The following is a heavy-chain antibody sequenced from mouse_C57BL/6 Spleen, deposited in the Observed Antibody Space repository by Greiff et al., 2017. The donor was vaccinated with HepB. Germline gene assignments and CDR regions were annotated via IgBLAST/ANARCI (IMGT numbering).Heavy chain of an antibody. CDR1: GFNIKDDY. D-gene: IGHD1-1*01. Sequence: VQLKQSGAELVRPGASVKLSCTASGFNIKDDYMHWVKQRPEQGLEWIGWIDPENGDTEYASKFQGKATITADTSSNTAYLQLSSLTSEDTAVYYCTTAYYYGSLYYFDYWGQGTTLTVSS. V-gene: IGHV14-4*01. J-gene: IGHJ2*01. CDR3: TTAYYYGSLYYFDY. CDR2: IDPENGDT.